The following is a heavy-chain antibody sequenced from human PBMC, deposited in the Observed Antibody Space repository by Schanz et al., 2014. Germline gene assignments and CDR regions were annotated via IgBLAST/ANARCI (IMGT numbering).Heavy chain of an antibody. CDR1: GYTFTSYG. D-gene: IGHD6-19*01. CDR2: ISPYNGNT. Sequence: QVQLIQSGAEVKKPGASVKVSCKASGYTFTSYGISWVRQAPGQGLEWMGWISPYNGNTNYAQKLQGRVTRTTDTATSSACTELRSLRTDDSAEEYCARCGDSSGWCDRDIAHFDCWGQGTLVTVSS. V-gene: IGHV1-18*01. CDR3: ARCGDSSGWCDRDIAHFDC. J-gene: IGHJ4*02.